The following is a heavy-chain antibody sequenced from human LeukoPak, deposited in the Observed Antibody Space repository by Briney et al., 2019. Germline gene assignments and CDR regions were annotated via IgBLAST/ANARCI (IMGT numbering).Heavy chain of an antibody. CDR1: GFTFSSYS. D-gene: IGHD3-9*01. CDR3: ARDRGERYCSSTSCDYDILTGYYLFDY. J-gene: IGHJ4*02. V-gene: IGHV3-21*01. Sequence: GGSLRLSCAASGFTFSSYSMNWGREAPGKGLEWGSSISSSSSYIYYADSGKDRFTISSDNAKNSLYLQMNSLRAEDTAVYYCARDRGERYCSSTSCDYDILTGYYLFDYWGQGTLVTVSS. CDR2: ISSSSSYI.